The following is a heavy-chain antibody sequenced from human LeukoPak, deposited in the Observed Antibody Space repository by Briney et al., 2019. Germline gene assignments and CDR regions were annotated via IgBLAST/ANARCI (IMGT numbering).Heavy chain of an antibody. CDR3: ARPDYGDDSKTSFDY. CDR2: IYPGDSDT. CDR1: GYIFTSYW. Sequence: GESLKISCKGSGYIFTSYWIGWVRQMPGKGLEWMGIIYPGDSDTRYNPSLQGQVTISADKSISTAYLQWNSLKASDTAMYYCARPDYGDDSKTSFDYWGQGTLVTVSS. J-gene: IGHJ4*02. V-gene: IGHV5-51*01. D-gene: IGHD4-23*01.